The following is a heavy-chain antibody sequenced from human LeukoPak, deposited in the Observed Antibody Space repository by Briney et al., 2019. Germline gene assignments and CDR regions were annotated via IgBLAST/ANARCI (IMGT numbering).Heavy chain of an antibody. Sequence: GESLRISCQASGYKFTNYWIGWVRLMSGKGLEWMGIINPDDSETTYSPSFQGQVTISVDKSVSTAYLQWTSLKASDTAMYYCARLVVPAAISYWGQGTLVNVFS. D-gene: IGHD2-2*01. CDR3: ARLVVPAAISY. CDR1: GYKFTNYW. V-gene: IGHV5-51*01. J-gene: IGHJ4*02. CDR2: INPDDSET.